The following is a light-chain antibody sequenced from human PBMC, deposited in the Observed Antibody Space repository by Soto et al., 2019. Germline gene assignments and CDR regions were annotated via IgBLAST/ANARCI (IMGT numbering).Light chain of an antibody. CDR2: DAS. CDR1: QSVTGW. J-gene: IGKJ1*01. Sequence: DVQMTQSPSTLSASVGDRVTITCRASQSVTGWLAWYQQKPGKSPKVLIYDASSLEIGVPSRFSGSGSGTEFTLTISSLHPDDFATYYCHHYNSYPGTFGQGTKVEIK. V-gene: IGKV1-5*01. CDR3: HHYNSYPGT.